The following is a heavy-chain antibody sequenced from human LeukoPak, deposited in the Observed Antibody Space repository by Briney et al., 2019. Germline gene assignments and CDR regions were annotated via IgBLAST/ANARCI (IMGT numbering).Heavy chain of an antibody. V-gene: IGHV4-30-2*01. CDR2: IYHSGST. J-gene: IGHJ3*02. D-gene: IGHD6-19*01. Sequence: SETLSLTCTVSGGSISSGGYYWSWLRQPPGKGLEWIGYIYHSGSTYYNPSLKSRVTISVDRSKNQFSLKLSSVTAADTAVYYCAAGLGAFDIWGQGTMVTVSS. CDR3: AAGLGAFDI. CDR1: GGSISSGGYY.